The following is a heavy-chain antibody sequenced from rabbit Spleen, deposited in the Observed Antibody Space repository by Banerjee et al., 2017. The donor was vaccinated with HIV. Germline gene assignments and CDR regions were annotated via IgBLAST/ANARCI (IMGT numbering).Heavy chain of an antibody. CDR1: GIDFSSYYY. V-gene: IGHV1S45*01. J-gene: IGHJ6*01. Sequence: QQQLEESGGGLVKPGGTLTLTCKASGIDFSSYYYMCWVRQPPGKGLEWIACIAVGSGGFTYYANWAKGRFTISKTSSTTVTLHMTSLTAADTATYFCARDTGTSFSSYGMDLWAQGPWSPS. D-gene: IGHD8-1*01. CDR3: ARDTGTSFSSYGMDL. CDR2: IAVGSGGFT.